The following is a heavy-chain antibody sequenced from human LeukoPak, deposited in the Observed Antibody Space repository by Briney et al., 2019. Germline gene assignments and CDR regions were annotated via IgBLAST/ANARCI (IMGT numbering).Heavy chain of an antibody. D-gene: IGHD3-22*01. V-gene: IGHV3-21*01. CDR2: ISSSSYI. J-gene: IGHJ4*02. Sequence: GGSLRLSCAAFGFTFSSYSMNWVRQAPGKGLEWVSSISSSSYIYYADSVKGRFTISRDNAKNSLYLQMNSLRAEDTAVYYCARGDGYYDSSGYFDYWGQGTLVTVSS. CDR1: GFTFSSYS. CDR3: ARGDGYYDSSGYFDY.